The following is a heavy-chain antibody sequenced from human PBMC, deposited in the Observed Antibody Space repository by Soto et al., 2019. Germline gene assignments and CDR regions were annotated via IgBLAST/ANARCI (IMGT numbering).Heavy chain of an antibody. J-gene: IGHJ4*02. CDR1: GFTFSSYA. CDR2: ISYDGSNK. CDR3: ARDDINYYGSGSDPPGGDY. D-gene: IGHD3-10*01. Sequence: QVQLVESGGGVVQPGRSLRLSCAASGFTFSSYAMHWVRQAPGKGLEWVAVISYDGSNKYYADSVKGRFTISRDNSKNTLYLQMNSLRAEDTAVYYCARDDINYYGSGSDPPGGDYWGQGTLVTVSS. V-gene: IGHV3-30-3*01.